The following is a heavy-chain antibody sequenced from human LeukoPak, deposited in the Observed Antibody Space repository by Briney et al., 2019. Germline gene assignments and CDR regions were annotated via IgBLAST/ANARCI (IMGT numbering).Heavy chain of an antibody. Sequence: GGSLRLSCEASGFIFSSYAMNWVRQAPGKGLERVSSISSSSSYIYYADSVKGRFTISRDNAKNSLYLQMNSLRAEDTAVYYCARGPSSGWYYFDYWGQGTLVTVSS. CDR3: ARGPSSGWYYFDY. CDR1: GFIFSSYA. J-gene: IGHJ4*02. D-gene: IGHD6-19*01. V-gene: IGHV3-21*01. CDR2: ISSSSSYI.